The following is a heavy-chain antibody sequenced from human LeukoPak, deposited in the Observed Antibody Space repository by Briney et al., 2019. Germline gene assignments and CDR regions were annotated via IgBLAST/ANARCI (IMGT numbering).Heavy chain of an antibody. CDR3: ASAGYSSSWYPPGAFDI. CDR2: IYTSGST. Sequence: PSQTLSLTCTASGGSISSDSYYWSRLRQPAGQGLESIVRIYTSGSTNSNPALKRRVTITVDTSKNQFSLKLSSVTAADTAVYYCASAGYSSSWYPPGAFDIWGQGTMVTVSS. D-gene: IGHD6-13*01. V-gene: IGHV4-61*02. CDR1: GGSISSDSYY. J-gene: IGHJ3*02.